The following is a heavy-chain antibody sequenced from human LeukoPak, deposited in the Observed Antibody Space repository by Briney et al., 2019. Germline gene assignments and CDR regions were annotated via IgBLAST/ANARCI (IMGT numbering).Heavy chain of an antibody. CDR3: ARGIGIAARPPKNYYYYYMDV. V-gene: IGHV4-34*01. CDR1: GGSFSGYY. D-gene: IGHD6-6*01. CDR2: INHSGST. Sequence: SETLSLTCAVYGGSFSGYYWSWIRQPPGKGLEWIGEINHSGSTNYNPSLKRRVTISVDTSKNQFSLKLSSVTAADTAVYYCARGIGIAARPPKNYYYYYMDVWGKGTTVTVSS. J-gene: IGHJ6*03.